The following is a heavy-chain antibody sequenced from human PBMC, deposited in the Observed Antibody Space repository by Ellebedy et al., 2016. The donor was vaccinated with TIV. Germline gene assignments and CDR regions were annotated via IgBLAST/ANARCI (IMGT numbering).Heavy chain of an antibody. D-gene: IGHD2-8*01. Sequence: GESLKISXKASGYTFTTYGITWVRQAPGQGLEWMGWISAYNGDTRYAEKVQGRATMTTNTSTSTAYMELTSLRPDDTAVYFCATLEGRDFYDTNGLEYWGQGTLVTVSS. V-gene: IGHV1-18*04. CDR3: ATLEGRDFYDTNGLEY. CDR2: ISAYNGDT. CDR1: GYTFTTYG. J-gene: IGHJ4*02.